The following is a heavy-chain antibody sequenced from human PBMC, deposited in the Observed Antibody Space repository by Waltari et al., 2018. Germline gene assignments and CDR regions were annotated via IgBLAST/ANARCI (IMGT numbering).Heavy chain of an antibody. Sequence: QVQLVQSGAEVKKPGSSVKVSCKASGGTFSSYAISWVRQAPGQGLEWMGGIIPIFGTANYAQKFQGRGTITADESTSTAYMELSSLRAEDTAVYYCARTSSTSPFDYWGQGTLVTVSS. CDR2: IIPIFGTA. CDR1: GGTFSSYA. J-gene: IGHJ4*02. CDR3: ARTSSTSPFDY. D-gene: IGHD2-2*01. V-gene: IGHV1-69*01.